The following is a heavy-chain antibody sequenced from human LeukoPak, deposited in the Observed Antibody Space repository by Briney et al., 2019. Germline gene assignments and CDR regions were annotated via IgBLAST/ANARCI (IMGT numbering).Heavy chain of an antibody. J-gene: IGHJ4*02. CDR2: ISSSSSYI. D-gene: IGHD4-17*01. CDR1: GFSFSTFS. Sequence: GGSLRLSCVVSGFSFSTFSMNWVRQAPGKGLEWVSFISSSSSYIYYEDSVKGRFTISSDNAKNSLYLQMNSLRAEDMAVYYCAPSPDYGDYYWGQGTLVTVSS. V-gene: IGHV3-21*01. CDR3: APSPDYGDYY.